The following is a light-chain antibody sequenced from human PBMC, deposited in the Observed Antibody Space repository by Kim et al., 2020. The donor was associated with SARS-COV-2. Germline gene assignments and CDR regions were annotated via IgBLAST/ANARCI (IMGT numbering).Light chain of an antibody. Sequence: EIVLTQSPGTLSLSPGERATLFCRASQSVSSNYLAWYQQTPGQAPRLLIYGASSRATDIPDRFSGGGSGTDFTLTISRREPEDFAVYYCKQYGSSPRTFGQGTKVDIK. CDR2: GAS. J-gene: IGKJ1*01. V-gene: IGKV3-20*01. CDR1: QSVSSNY. CDR3: KQYGSSPRT.